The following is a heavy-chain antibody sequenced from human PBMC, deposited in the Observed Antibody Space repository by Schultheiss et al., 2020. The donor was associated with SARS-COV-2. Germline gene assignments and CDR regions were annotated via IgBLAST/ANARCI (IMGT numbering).Heavy chain of an antibody. Sequence: SETLSLTCTVSGGSISSYYWGWIRQPPGKGLEWIGYIYYSGSTNYNPSLKSRVTISVDTSKNQFSLKLSSVTAADTAVYYCARPGPRYCTNGVCPWGWFDPWGQGTLVTVSS. CDR1: GGSISSYY. CDR2: IYYSGST. D-gene: IGHD2-8*01. CDR3: ARPGPRYCTNGVCPWGWFDP. J-gene: IGHJ5*02. V-gene: IGHV4-59*08.